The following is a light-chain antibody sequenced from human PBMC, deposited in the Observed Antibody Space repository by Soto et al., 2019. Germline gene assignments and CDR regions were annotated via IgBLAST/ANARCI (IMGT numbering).Light chain of an antibody. CDR2: WSS. Sequence: DIVMTQSPDSLAVSLGERATINCKSSQSVLYSSNNKNYLAWYQQKPGQPPKLLFYWSSTRESGVPDRFSGSGSGTDFTLTISSLQAGDVAVYYCQQYYSTPITFGQGTRLEIK. J-gene: IGKJ5*01. V-gene: IGKV4-1*01. CDR3: QQYYSTPIT. CDR1: QSVLYSSNNKNY.